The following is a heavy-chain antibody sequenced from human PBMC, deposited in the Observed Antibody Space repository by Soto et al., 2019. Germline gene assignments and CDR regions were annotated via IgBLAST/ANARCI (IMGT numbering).Heavy chain of an antibody. CDR2: INPNSGGT. J-gene: IGHJ6*04. CDR3: ARATRYSSSWYLGYYYYGMDV. Sequence: ASVKISCKASGYTFTGYYMHWVRQAPGQGLEWMGWINPNSGGTNYAQKFQGRVTMTRDTSISTAYMELRRLRSDDTAVYYCARATRYSSSWYLGYYYYGMDVWGEGTTVTVSS. CDR1: GYTFTGYY. V-gene: IGHV1-2*02. D-gene: IGHD6-13*01.